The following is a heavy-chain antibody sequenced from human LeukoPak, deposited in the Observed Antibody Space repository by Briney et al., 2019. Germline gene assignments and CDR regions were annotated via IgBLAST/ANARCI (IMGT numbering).Heavy chain of an antibody. Sequence: GGSLRLSCAASGFTFSSYGMHWVRQAPGKGLEWVAVISYDGSNKYYADSVKGRFTISRDNSKNTLYLQMNSLRAEDTAVYCCGGATSFDYWGQGTLVTVSS. J-gene: IGHJ4*02. CDR3: GGATSFDY. D-gene: IGHD1-26*01. CDR1: GFTFSSYG. CDR2: ISYDGSNK. V-gene: IGHV3-30*03.